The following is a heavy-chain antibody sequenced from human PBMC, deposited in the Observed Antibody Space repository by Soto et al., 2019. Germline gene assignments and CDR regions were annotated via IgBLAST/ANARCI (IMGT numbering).Heavy chain of an antibody. J-gene: IGHJ4*01. CDR3: VAGPDRAKSAY. Sequence: QVQLQESGPGLVKPSETLSLTCTVSGGSINDYYWSWTRQPPGKGLGWIAYGLRPDYTGYNPSLRNRVTISSDTSKNQFSLRLISVTAADTAVYYCVAGPDRAKSAYWGQGTLVTVSS. CDR1: GGSINDYY. V-gene: IGHV4-59*01. CDR2: GLRPDYT.